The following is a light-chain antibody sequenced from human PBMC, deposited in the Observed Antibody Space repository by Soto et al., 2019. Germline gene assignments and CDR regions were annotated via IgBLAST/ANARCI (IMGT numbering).Light chain of an antibody. V-gene: IGKV2-28*01. CDR2: LAS. Sequence: DRVLTQSPLSPRVTSGEAASIPCRSRHSLLYSNGPNYLVWYLQRPGQSPQLLIFLASHRGSGVPDRFSGSGSGTDFTLTISRVEAEDVGIYYCMQALQARTFGQGTRVELK. CDR1: HSLLYSNGPNY. J-gene: IGKJ1*01. CDR3: MQALQART.